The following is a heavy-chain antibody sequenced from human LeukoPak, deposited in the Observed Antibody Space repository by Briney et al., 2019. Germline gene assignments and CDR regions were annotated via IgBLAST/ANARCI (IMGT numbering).Heavy chain of an antibody. CDR2: ISSSSSHI. D-gene: IGHD6-13*01. CDR3: ARGYGYGY. J-gene: IGHJ4*02. CDR1: GFTFSSYN. V-gene: IGHV3-21*01. Sequence: PGGSLRLSCAASGFTFSSYNMNWVRQAPGKGLEWVSSISSSSSHIYYADSVKGRFTISRDNAKNSLYLQMNSLRAEDTAVYYCARGYGYGYWGQGTLVTVSS.